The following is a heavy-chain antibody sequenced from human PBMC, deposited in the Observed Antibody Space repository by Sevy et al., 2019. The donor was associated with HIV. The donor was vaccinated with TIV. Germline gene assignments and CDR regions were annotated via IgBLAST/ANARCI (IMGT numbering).Heavy chain of an antibody. CDR2: IYSGGST. J-gene: IGHJ6*02. CDR1: GFTVSSNY. D-gene: IGHD2-15*01. Sequence: GGSLRLSCAASGFTVSSNYMSWVRQAPGKGLEWVSVIYSGGSTYYADAVKGRFTISRDNSKNTLYLQMYSLKVEDTAVYYCAGVNCSGRSGDYYYGMDVWGQGTTVTVSS. V-gene: IGHV3-53*01. CDR3: AGVNCSGRSGDYYYGMDV.